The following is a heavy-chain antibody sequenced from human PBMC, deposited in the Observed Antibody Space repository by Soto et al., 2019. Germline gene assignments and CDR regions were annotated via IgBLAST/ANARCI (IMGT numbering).Heavy chain of an antibody. CDR2: ISGSGGST. CDR3: AKGSPEGYYDSSGYRVHYYYYGMDV. D-gene: IGHD3-22*01. Sequence: GGSLRLSCAASGFTFSSYAMSWVRQAPGKGLEWVSAISGSGGSTYYADSVKGRFTISRDNSKNTLYLQMSSLRAEDTAVYYCAKGSPEGYYDSSGYRVHYYYYGMDVWGQGTTVTVSS. CDR1: GFTFSSYA. V-gene: IGHV3-23*01. J-gene: IGHJ6*02.